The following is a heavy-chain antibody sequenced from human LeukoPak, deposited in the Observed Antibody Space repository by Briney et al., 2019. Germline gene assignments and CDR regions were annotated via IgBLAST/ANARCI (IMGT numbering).Heavy chain of an antibody. J-gene: IGHJ5*02. CDR1: GYTFTNYG. Sequence: ASVKVSCKASGYTFTNYGLSWVRQAPGQGLEWMGWISSYTGNTNYAQKLQGRVTMTTDTSTSTAYMELSSLRSEDTAVYYCARVVRFGELQERFDPWGQGTLVTVSS. V-gene: IGHV1-18*01. CDR3: ARVVRFGELQERFDP. D-gene: IGHD3-10*01. CDR2: ISSYTGNT.